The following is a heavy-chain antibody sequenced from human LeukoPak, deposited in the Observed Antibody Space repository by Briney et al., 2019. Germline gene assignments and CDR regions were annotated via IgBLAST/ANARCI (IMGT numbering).Heavy chain of an antibody. J-gene: IGHJ4*02. V-gene: IGHV3-23*01. CDR3: ARQYYYDSSGYVPHFDY. D-gene: IGHD3-22*01. CDR2: ISGGGERT. CDR1: GGSISSSSYY. Sequence: PSETLSLTCTVSGGSISSSSYYWGWIRQAPGKGLEWVSSISGGGERTYYADSVKGRFPISRDNSKNTLYLQMNSLRAEDTAVYYCARQYYYDSSGYVPHFDYWGQGTLVTVSS.